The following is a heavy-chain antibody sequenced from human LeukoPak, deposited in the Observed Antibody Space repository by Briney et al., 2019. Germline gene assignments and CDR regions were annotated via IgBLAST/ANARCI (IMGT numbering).Heavy chain of an antibody. D-gene: IGHD6-6*01. CDR1: GGSISSGGYY. J-gene: IGHJ4*02. Sequence: SETLSLTCTVSGGSISSGGYYWSWIRQHPGKGLEGIGYIYYSGSTYYNPSLKSRVTISVDTSKNQFSLKLSSVTAADTAVYYCASLGDGAARPRYDYWGRGTLVTVSS. CDR2: IYYSGST. CDR3: ASLGDGAARPRYDY. V-gene: IGHV4-31*03.